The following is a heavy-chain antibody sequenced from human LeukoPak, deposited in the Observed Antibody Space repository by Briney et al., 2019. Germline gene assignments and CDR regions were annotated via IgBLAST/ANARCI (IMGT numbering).Heavy chain of an antibody. CDR2: ISASGGDT. CDR1: GITLRNYA. Sequence: SGRSLSPSCAASGITLRNYAMTCVRQAPGKGLEWVSAISASGGDTYYADSVKGRFTISRDNSKNTLYLQMKSLRAEDTAVYYCAKGGRPFFYSSGSNLDYWGQGTLVTVSS. CDR3: AKGGRPFFYSSGSNLDY. D-gene: IGHD6-19*01. V-gene: IGHV3-23*01. J-gene: IGHJ4*02.